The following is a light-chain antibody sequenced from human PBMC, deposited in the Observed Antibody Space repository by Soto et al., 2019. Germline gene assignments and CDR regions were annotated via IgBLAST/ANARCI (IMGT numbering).Light chain of an antibody. J-gene: IGLJ1*01. CDR3: SSYTNTRTPV. V-gene: IGLV2-14*01. CDR2: EVS. CDR1: SSDVGGYNY. Sequence: QSALTQPASVSGSPGQSITISCTGTSSDVGGYNYVSWYQHHPGKAPKLMIYEVSHRPSGVSYRFSGSKSGNTASLTISGLQGEDEADYYCSSYTNTRTPVFGTGTKLTVL.